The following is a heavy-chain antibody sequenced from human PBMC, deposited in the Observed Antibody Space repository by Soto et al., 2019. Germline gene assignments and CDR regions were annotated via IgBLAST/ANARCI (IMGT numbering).Heavy chain of an antibody. D-gene: IGHD4-17*01. CDR1: AFTFSSYA. CDR3: AEDRIGDNPRGIIDC. V-gene: IGHV3-23*01. CDR2: ISRSGGRT. Sequence: EVQLLESEGGLVQPGGSLRLSCAASAFTFSSYAMTWVRQAPGRGLEWVSSISRSGGRTFYADSVKGRFTISRDNSKNTLYLQMNSLRDEDTAVYYCAEDRIGDNPRGIIDCWGQGTQVTVSP. J-gene: IGHJ4*02.